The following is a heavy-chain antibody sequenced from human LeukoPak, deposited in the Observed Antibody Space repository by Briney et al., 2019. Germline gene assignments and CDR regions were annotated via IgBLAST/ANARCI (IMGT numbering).Heavy chain of an antibody. CDR3: ARAGPSSSWHQFDY. J-gene: IGHJ4*02. D-gene: IGHD6-13*01. Sequence: GGSLRLSCAASGFTVSRNYMSWVRQAPGKGLEWVSVIYSGGRTYYADSVKGRFAISRDNSKNTLYLQMNSLRAEETAVYYCARAGPSSSWHQFDYWGQGTLVTVSS. CDR1: GFTVSRNY. V-gene: IGHV3-66*01. CDR2: IYSGGRT.